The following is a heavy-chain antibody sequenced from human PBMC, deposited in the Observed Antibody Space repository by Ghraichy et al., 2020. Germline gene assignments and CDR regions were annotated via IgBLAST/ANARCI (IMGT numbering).Heavy chain of an antibody. Sequence: GESLNISCAASGFTFSNYDMNWVRQAPGKGLEWLSFISGSGTTIYYADSVRGRFTISRDNTKKSLYLELNILGAEDTAVYSCARERCTGGGCYAGFYGVDVWGQGTTVTVSS. CDR3: ARERCTGGGCYAGFYGVDV. CDR1: GFTFSNYD. CDR2: ISGSGTTI. V-gene: IGHV3-48*03. D-gene: IGHD2-15*01. J-gene: IGHJ6*02.